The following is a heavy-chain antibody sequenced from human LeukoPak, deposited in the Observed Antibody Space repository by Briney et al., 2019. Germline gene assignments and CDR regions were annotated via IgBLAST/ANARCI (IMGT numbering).Heavy chain of an antibody. CDR3: AGSGYGEGY. CDR2: IYYSGST. V-gene: IGHV4-59*01. J-gene: IGHJ4*02. D-gene: IGHD4-17*01. Sequence: SETLSLTCTVSGGSISSYYWSWIRQPPGKGLEWIGYIYYSGSTNYNPSLKSRVTISVDTSKNQFSLKLSSVTAADTAVYYCAGSGYGEGYWGQGTLVTVSS. CDR1: GGSISSYY.